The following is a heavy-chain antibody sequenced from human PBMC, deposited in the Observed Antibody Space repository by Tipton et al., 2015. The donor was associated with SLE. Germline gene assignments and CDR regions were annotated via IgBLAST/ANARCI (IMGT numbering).Heavy chain of an antibody. D-gene: IGHD2-2*01. CDR2: ISSSSSYI. CDR1: GFTFSSYS. J-gene: IGHJ4*02. V-gene: IGHV3-21*01. CDR3: ARGGYCSSTSCFDY. Sequence: SLRLSCAASGFTFSSYSMNWVRQAPGKGLEWVSSISSSSSYIYYADSVKGRFTISRDNAKNSLYLQMSSLRAEDTAVYYCARGGYCSSTSCFDYWGQGTLVTVSS.